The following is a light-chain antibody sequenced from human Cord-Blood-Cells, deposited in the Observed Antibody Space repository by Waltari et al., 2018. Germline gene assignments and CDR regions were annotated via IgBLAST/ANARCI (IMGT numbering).Light chain of an antibody. V-gene: IGLV2-11*01. CDR2: DVS. CDR1: SSDVGGYNY. J-gene: IGLJ2*01. Sequence: QSALTQPRSVSGSPGQSVTISCTGTSSDVGGYNYVSWYQQHPGKAPKLMIYDVSKRPSVVPDRCCGSKSGNTASLTISGLQAEDEAYYYCCSYAGTDVVFGGGTKLTVL. CDR3: CSYAGTDVV.